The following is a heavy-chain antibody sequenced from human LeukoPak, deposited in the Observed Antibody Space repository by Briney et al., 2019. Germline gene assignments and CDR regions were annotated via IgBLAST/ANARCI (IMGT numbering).Heavy chain of an antibody. J-gene: IGHJ6*03. D-gene: IGHD4-11*01. Sequence: GESLKISCKGSGYSFTSYWIGWVRQMPGKGLEWMGIIYPGDSDTRYSPSFQGQVTISADKSISTAYLQWSSLKASDTAMYYCARPVGGYSNYGDGYYYCMDVWGKGTTVTVSS. CDR1: GYSFTSYW. CDR3: ARPVGGYSNYGDGYYYCMDV. V-gene: IGHV5-51*01. CDR2: IYPGDSDT.